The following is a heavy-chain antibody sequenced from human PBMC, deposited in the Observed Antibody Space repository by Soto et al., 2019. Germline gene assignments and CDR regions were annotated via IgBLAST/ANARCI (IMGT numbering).Heavy chain of an antibody. CDR3: ARDLWVVRGWYFEL. V-gene: IGHV4-59*01. CDR1: GGSISTYY. CDR2: IYYSGST. J-gene: IGHJ2*01. D-gene: IGHD3-10*01. Sequence: SETLSLTCTVSGGSISTYYWSWIRQPPGKGLEWIGYIYYSGSTTYNPSLKSRVTISVDTSKNQFSLKLSSVTAADTAVYYCARDLWVVRGWYFELWGSGTLVTVSS.